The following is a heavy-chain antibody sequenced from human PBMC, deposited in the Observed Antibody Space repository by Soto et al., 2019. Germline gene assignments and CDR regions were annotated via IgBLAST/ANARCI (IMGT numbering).Heavy chain of an antibody. CDR3: AGCSGGGFLHTSGMDV. CDR2: ISSSSSTI. J-gene: IGHJ6*02. CDR1: GFTFSSYS. Sequence: PGGSLRLSCAASGFTFSSYSMNWVRQAPGKGLEWVSYISSSSSTIYYADSVKGRFTISRDNAKNSLYLQMNSLRAEDTAVYYCAGCSGGGFLHTSGMDVWGQGTTVTVSS. V-gene: IGHV3-48*01. D-gene: IGHD2-15*01.